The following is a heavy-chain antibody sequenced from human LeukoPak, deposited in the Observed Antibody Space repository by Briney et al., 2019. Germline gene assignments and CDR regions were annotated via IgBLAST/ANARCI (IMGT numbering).Heavy chain of an antibody. CDR1: GYSFTSYY. CDR3: ARDEGSHYYDILTGDY. CDR2: INTNTGNP. Sequence: ASVKVSCKASGYSFTSYYMHWVRQAPGQGLEWMGWINTNTGNPTYAQGFTGRFVFSLDTSVSTAYLQISSLKAEDTAVYYCARDEGSHYYDILTGDYWGQGTLVTVSS. J-gene: IGHJ4*02. V-gene: IGHV7-4-1*02. D-gene: IGHD3-9*01.